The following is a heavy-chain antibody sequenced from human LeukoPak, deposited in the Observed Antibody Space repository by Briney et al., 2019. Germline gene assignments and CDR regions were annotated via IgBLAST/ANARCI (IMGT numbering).Heavy chain of an antibody. CDR3: ASTGYSYGSFDY. D-gene: IGHD5-18*01. CDR1: GGSISSSSYY. J-gene: IGHJ4*02. CDR2: IYYSGST. Sequence: SETLSLTCAVSGGSISSSSYYWGWIRQPPGKGLEWIGSIYYSGSTYYNPSLKSRVTMSVDTSKNQFSLKLSSVTAADTAVYYCASTGYSYGSFDYWGQGTLVTVSS. V-gene: IGHV4-39*07.